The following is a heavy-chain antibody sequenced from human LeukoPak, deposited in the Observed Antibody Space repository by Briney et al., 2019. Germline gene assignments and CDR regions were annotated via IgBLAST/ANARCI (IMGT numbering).Heavy chain of an antibody. Sequence: PSETLSLTCTVSGASISNYYWTWIRQPPGKGLEWIGYIYYSGSTNYNPSLKSRVTISVDTSNNHLSLKLSSVTAADTAAYYCARAYDSSGPFDYWGQGTLVTVSS. CDR2: IYYSGST. D-gene: IGHD3-22*01. V-gene: IGHV4-59*01. J-gene: IGHJ4*02. CDR3: ARAYDSSGPFDY. CDR1: GASISNYY.